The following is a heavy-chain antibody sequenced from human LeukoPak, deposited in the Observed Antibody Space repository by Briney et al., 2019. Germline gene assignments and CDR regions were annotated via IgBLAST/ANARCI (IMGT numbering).Heavy chain of an antibody. Sequence: SVKVSCKASGYTFTSYGISWVRQAPGQGLEWMGGIIPIFGTANYAQKFQGRVTITADESTSTAYMELSSLRSEDTAVYYCARDPIVLRYFDWPNWFDPWGQGTLVTVSS. V-gene: IGHV1-69*13. J-gene: IGHJ5*02. CDR2: IIPIFGTA. CDR1: GYTFTSYG. CDR3: ARDPIVLRYFDWPNWFDP. D-gene: IGHD3-9*01.